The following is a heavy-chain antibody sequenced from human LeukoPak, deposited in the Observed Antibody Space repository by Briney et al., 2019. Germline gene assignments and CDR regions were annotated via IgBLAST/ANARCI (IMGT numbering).Heavy chain of an antibody. D-gene: IGHD3-10*01. CDR1: GASISSYY. Sequence: PSETLSLTCTVSGASISSYYWSWIRQPPGRGLEWIGYIYYSGSTNYNPSLKSRVTISVDTSKNQFSLKLSSVTAADTAVYYCARDRGPALDWGQGTLVTVPS. CDR3: ARDRGPALD. J-gene: IGHJ4*02. CDR2: IYYSGST. V-gene: IGHV4-59*01.